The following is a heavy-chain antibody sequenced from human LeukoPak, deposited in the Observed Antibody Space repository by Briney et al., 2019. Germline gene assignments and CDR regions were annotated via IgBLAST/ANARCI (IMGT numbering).Heavy chain of an antibody. CDR2: INGDGSIT. Sequence: GGSLTLTCAGSGLTLSSYWLQWVRQAPGKGLVWVSRINGDGSITNYADSVKGRFTISRDNAKNTLFLQMDSLRDEDTAVYYCVRDLHVWGQGTLVTVSS. V-gene: IGHV3-74*01. CDR1: GLTLSSYW. CDR3: VRDLHV. J-gene: IGHJ4*02.